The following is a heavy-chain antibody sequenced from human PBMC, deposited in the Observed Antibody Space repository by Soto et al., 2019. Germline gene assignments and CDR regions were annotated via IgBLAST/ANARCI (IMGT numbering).Heavy chain of an antibody. Sequence: ASVKVSCKASGYTFTSYDINWVRQATGQGLEWMGWMNPNSGNTGYAQKFQGRVTMTRNTSISTAYMELSSLRSEDTAVYYCARVRGVWWLRAADFDYWGQGTLVTVSS. V-gene: IGHV1-8*01. CDR1: GYTFTSYD. D-gene: IGHD5-12*01. J-gene: IGHJ4*02. CDR3: ARVRGVWWLRAADFDY. CDR2: MNPNSGNT.